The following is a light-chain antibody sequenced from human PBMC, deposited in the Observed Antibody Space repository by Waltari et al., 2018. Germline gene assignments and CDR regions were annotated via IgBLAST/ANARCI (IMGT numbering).Light chain of an antibody. CDR1: QSVSSN. J-gene: IGKJ4*01. CDR2: GAS. Sequence: EIVMPQSPATLSVSPGERATLSCRASQSVSSNLAWYQQKPGQAPRLLIYGASTRATGIPARFSGSGSGTEFTLTISGRQSEDFAVYYCQQYNNWPPLTFGGGTKVEIK. V-gene: IGKV3-15*01. CDR3: QQYNNWPPLT.